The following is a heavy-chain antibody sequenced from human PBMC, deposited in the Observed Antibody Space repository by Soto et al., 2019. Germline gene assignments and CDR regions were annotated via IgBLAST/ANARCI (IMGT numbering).Heavy chain of an antibody. CDR3: AKATVIAGYYMDV. J-gene: IGHJ6*03. V-gene: IGHV3-23*01. CDR1: GFTFSSYA. Sequence: GGSLRLSCAASGFTFSSYAMSWVRQGQGKGLEWVSGISGGGDTRYYADSVKGRFTISRDNPKNTVYLQMDSLRADDTALYYCAKATVIAGYYMDVWGKGTTVTVSS. D-gene: IGHD4-4*01. CDR2: ISGGGDTR.